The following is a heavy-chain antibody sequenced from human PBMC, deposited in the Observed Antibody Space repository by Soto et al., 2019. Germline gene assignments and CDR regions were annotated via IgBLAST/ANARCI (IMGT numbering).Heavy chain of an antibody. CDR1: YGSISSGGYS. J-gene: IGHJ4*02. V-gene: IGHV4-30-2*02. Sequence: ALSVTCTLSYGSISSGGYSWSWIRQPPGKGLEWIGYIYHSGSTYYNPSLKSRVTISVDTSRNQFSLKLSSVTAADTAVYYCARSDGRYWGQGTLVTVSS. CDR2: IYHSGST. CDR3: ARSDGRY.